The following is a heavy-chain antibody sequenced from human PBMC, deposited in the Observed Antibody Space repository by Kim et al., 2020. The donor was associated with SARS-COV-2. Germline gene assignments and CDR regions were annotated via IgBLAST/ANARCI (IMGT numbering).Heavy chain of an antibody. CDR1: GGSFSGYY. Sequence: SETLSLTCAVYGGSFSGYYWSWIRQPPGKGLEWIGEINHSGSTNYNPSLKSRVTISVDTSKNQSSLKLSSVTAADPAAYYCSRGGGVVWFRVRYFDYWG. CDR3: SRGGGVVWFRVRYFDY. J-gene: IGHJ4*01. D-gene: IGHD3-10*01. CDR2: INHSGST. V-gene: IGHV4-34*01.